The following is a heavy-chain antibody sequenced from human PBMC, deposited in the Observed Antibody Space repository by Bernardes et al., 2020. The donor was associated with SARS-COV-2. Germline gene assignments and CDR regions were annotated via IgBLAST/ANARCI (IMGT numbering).Heavy chain of an antibody. D-gene: IGHD3-16*01. CDR3: AKEIRPNGNLYAMDG. CDR1: GFTVSDYV. J-gene: IGHJ6*02. CDR2: IIGSGGA. Sequence: GGSLRLSCAASGFTVSDYVMRWVRQAPGKGLEWVSTIIGSGGAFYADSVKGRCTISRDNSKNTLYLQMNSLRAEDTALYYCAKEIRPNGNLYAMDGWGQGTTVTISS. V-gene: IGHV3-23*01.